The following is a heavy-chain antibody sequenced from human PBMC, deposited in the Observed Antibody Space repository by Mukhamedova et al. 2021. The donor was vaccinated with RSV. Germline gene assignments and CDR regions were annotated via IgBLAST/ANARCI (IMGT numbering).Heavy chain of an antibody. Sequence: VSAISGSGGSTYYADSVKGRFTISRDNSKNTLYLQMNSLGAEDTAVYYCAKGAGENYYDSSGPIDYWGQGTLVTVSS. J-gene: IGHJ4*02. CDR2: ISGSGGST. CDR3: AKGAGENYYDSSGPIDY. D-gene: IGHD3-22*01. V-gene: IGHV3-23*01.